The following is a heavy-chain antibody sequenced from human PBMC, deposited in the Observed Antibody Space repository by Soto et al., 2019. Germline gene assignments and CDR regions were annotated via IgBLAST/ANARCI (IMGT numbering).Heavy chain of an antibody. V-gene: IGHV4-39*01. CDR3: ARLEGLATISYYFDF. Sequence: QLQESGPGLVKPSETLSLTCSVSGDSINSDKYYWGWIRQPPGKGLEWIGSIYYRGNTYYNPSLQTRDTISLDKSKSQFSLRLNSVTAAASAVYFCARLEGLATISYYFDFWGQGAQVTVSS. J-gene: IGHJ4*02. CDR2: IYYRGNT. CDR1: GDSINSDKYY. D-gene: IGHD3-9*01.